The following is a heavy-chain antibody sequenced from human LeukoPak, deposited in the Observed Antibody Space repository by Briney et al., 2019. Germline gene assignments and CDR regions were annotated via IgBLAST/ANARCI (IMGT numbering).Heavy chain of an antibody. J-gene: IGHJ4*02. CDR2: IYYSEST. CDR3: ARVATMVRGVSTYFDY. D-gene: IGHD3-10*01. CDR1: GGSISSYY. Sequence: PSETLSLTCTVSGGSISSYYWSWIRQPPGRGLEWIGYIYYSESTNFNPSLKSRVTISVDTSKNQFSLKLSSVTAADTAVYYCARVATMVRGVSTYFDYWGQGTLVTVSS. V-gene: IGHV4-59*01.